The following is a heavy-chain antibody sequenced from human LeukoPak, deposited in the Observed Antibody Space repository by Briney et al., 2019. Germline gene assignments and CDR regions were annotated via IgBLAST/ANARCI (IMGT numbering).Heavy chain of an antibody. J-gene: IGHJ3*02. CDR2: ISDDGSTR. CDR1: GFTFGSYA. Sequence: PGGSLRLSCAASGFTFGSYAMHWVRQAPGKGLEWVAVISDDGSTRYYADSVKGRFTISRDNSKNTLYLQMSGQGGEDTAVYYCARVRVDTAMADAFDIWGQGTMVTVSS. CDR3: ARVRVDTAMADAFDI. V-gene: IGHV3-30*04. D-gene: IGHD5-18*01.